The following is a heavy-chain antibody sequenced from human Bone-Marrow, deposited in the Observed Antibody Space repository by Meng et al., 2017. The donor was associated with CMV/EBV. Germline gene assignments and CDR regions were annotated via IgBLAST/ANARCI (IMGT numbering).Heavy chain of an antibody. CDR3: ARERGYYGSGSYWTYYYYGMDV. V-gene: IGHV3-66*02. CDR1: GFTVSSNY. CDR2: IYSGGST. J-gene: IGHJ6*02. Sequence: GESLKISCAASGFTVSSNYMSWVRQAPGKGLEWVSVIYSGGSTYYADSVKGRFTISRDNSKNTLYLQMNSLRAEDTAVYYCARERGYYGSGSYWTYYYYGMDVWGQGPTVTGSS. D-gene: IGHD3-10*01.